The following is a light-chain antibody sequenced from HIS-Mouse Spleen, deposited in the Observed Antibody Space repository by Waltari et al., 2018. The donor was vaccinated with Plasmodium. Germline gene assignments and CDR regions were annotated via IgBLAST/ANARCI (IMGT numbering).Light chain of an antibody. V-gene: IGLV2-23*03. CDR1: SRHVGSYNL. Sequence: QSALTQPASVSGSPGQSITISCTGTSRHVGSYNLTSRYQQHPGKAPKLMIYEGSKRPPGVSNRFSGSKSGNTASLTISGLQAEDEADYYCCSYAGSSTFVVFGGGTKLTVL. CDR3: CSYAGSSTFVV. J-gene: IGLJ2*01. CDR2: EGS.